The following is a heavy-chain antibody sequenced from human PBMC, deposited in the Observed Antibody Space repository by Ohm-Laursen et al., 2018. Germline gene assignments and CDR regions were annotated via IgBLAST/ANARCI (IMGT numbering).Heavy chain of an antibody. Sequence: SLRLSCSASGFTFSSYGMHWVRQAPGKGLEWVAVISYDGSNKYYADSVRGRFTISRDNSKNTLYLQMNSLRVEDTAVYYCARDFSKKTGDPTGTFDIWGQGTMVTVSS. CDR2: ISYDGSNK. V-gene: IGHV3-30*03. J-gene: IGHJ3*02. CDR3: ARDFSKKTGDPTGTFDI. D-gene: IGHD7-27*01. CDR1: GFTFSSYG.